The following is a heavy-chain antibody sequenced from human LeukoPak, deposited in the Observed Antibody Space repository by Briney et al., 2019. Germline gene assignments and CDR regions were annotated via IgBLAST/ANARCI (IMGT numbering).Heavy chain of an antibody. CDR3: VRLRRNSDRSGYYYYYDY. Sequence: GGSLRLSCAASGFTFSSYSINWVRQAPGKGLEWVSSISVRSNYIYYADSVRGRFSISRDDGRDSLYLEMNSLRAEDSAVYYCVRLRRNSDRSGYYYYYDYWGQGTLVTVSS. CDR1: GFTFSSYS. V-gene: IGHV3-21*01. CDR2: ISVRSNYI. J-gene: IGHJ4*02. D-gene: IGHD3-22*01.